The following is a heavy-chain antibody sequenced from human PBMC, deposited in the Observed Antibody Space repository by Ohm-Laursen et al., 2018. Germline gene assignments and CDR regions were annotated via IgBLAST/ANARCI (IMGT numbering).Heavy chain of an antibody. J-gene: IGHJ4*02. Sequence: ASVKVSCKVSGYSLSELSMHWVRQTPEKGLEWMGGVNPEDGETIHAQKFQGRVTVTEDTSTDTAYMELSSLRSEDTAVYYCTTFGVPFDYWGQGTLVTVSS. CDR3: TTFGVPFDY. CDR2: VNPEDGET. D-gene: IGHD3-10*01. CDR1: GYSLSELS. V-gene: IGHV1-24*01.